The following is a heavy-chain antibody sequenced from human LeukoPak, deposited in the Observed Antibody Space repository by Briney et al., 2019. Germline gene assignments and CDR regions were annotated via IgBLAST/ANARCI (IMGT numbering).Heavy chain of an antibody. CDR1: RFTFSSYS. Sequence: GGSLRLSCAASRFTFSSYSMNWVRQAPGKGLEWVSSISSSSSYIYYADSVKGRFTISRDNAKNSLYLQMNSLRAEDTAVYYCARGPPSYSSRTNWFDPWGQGTLVTVSS. J-gene: IGHJ5*02. V-gene: IGHV3-21*01. CDR2: ISSSSSYI. CDR3: ARGPPSYSSRTNWFDP. D-gene: IGHD6-13*01.